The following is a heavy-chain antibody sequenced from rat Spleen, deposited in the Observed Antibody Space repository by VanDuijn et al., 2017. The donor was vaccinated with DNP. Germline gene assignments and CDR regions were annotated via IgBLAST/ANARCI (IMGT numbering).Heavy chain of an antibody. Sequence: EVQLVESGGGLVQPGRSLKLSCATSGLTFSHSDLAWVRQAPTKGLEWVATISASGGSTYYPDAVRGRFTISRDNTENTLYLQMNGLRSEDTATYYCARGSGTPYWYFDFWGPGTMVTVSS. CDR1: GLTFSHSD. D-gene: IGHD5-1*01. CDR3: ARGSGTPYWYFDF. J-gene: IGHJ1*01. V-gene: IGHV5S13*01. CDR2: ISASGGST.